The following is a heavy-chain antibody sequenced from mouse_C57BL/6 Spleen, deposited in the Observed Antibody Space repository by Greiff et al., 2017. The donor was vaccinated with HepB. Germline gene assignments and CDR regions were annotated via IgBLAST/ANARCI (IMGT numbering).Heavy chain of an antibody. Sequence: VQLQQSGPELVKPGASVKISCKASGYSFTGYYMNWVKQSPEKSLEWIGEINPSTGGTTYNQKFKAKATLTVDKSSSTAYMQLKSLTSEDSAVYYCARSSDVDYWGQGTTLTVSS. J-gene: IGHJ2*01. CDR1: GYSFTGYY. CDR2: INPSTGGT. V-gene: IGHV1-42*01. CDR3: ARSSDVDY.